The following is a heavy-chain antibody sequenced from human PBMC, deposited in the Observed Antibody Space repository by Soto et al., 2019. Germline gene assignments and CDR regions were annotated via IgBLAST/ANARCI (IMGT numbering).Heavy chain of an antibody. Sequence: SVKVSCKASGGTFSSYAISWVRQAPGQGLEWMGGIIPIFGTANYAQKFQGRVTITADESTSTAYMELSSLRSEDTAVYYCARVRYYDILTGYYKAYYYGMDFWGQGTTVTVSS. J-gene: IGHJ6*02. D-gene: IGHD3-9*01. CDR2: IIPIFGTA. V-gene: IGHV1-69*13. CDR3: ARVRYYDILTGYYKAYYYGMDF. CDR1: GGTFSSYA.